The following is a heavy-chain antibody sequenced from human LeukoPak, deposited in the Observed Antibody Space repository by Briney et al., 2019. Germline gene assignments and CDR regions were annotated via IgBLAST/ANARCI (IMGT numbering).Heavy chain of an antibody. D-gene: IGHD2-15*01. V-gene: IGHV3-66*01. J-gene: IGHJ4*02. CDR1: GFTVSSNY. CDR3: ARDRDCSGGSCYGY. CDR2: IYSGGST. Sequence: GGSLRLSCAASGFTVSSNYMSWVRQAPGKGLEWVSVIYSGGSTYYADSVKGRSTISRDNSKNTLYLQMNSLRAEDTAVYYCARDRDCSGGSCYGYWGQGTLVTVPS.